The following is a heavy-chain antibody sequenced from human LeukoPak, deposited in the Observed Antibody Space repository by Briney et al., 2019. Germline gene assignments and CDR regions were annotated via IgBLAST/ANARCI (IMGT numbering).Heavy chain of an antibody. V-gene: IGHV3-9*01. Sequence: PGRSLRLSCAASGFTFDDYAMHWVRQAPGKGLEWVSGISWNSGSIGYADSVKGRFTISRDNSKNTLYLQMNSLRAEDTAVYYCAKDLPAAAAGTRYYYGMDVWGQGTTVTVSS. CDR3: AKDLPAAAAGTRYYYGMDV. CDR1: GFTFDDYA. J-gene: IGHJ6*02. D-gene: IGHD6-13*01. CDR2: ISWNSGSI.